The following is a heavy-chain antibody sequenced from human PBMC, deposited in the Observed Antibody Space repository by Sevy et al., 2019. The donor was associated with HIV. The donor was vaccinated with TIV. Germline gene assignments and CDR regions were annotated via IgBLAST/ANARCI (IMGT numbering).Heavy chain of an antibody. J-gene: IGHJ5*02. CDR1: GFTFTVYP. CDR2: ITRTGEAT. Sequence: GGSLRLSCAVSGFTFTVYPMAWVRQGPGKGLEWVSAITRTGEATHYADSVKGRFTISRDDSKSMLYLQMNRLKADDTAIYYCLKRKWDPSPGQDNWFDPWGQGTLVTVSS. V-gene: IGHV3-23*01. CDR3: LKRKWDPSPGQDNWFDP. D-gene: IGHD1-1*01.